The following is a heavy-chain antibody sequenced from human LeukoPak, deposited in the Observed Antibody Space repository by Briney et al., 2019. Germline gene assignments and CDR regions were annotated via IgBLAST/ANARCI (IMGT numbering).Heavy chain of an antibody. CDR3: ARAETLAAIYFDF. CDR2: IFYSGIT. V-gene: IGHV4-59*01. Sequence: SETLSLTCSVSGGSISPYYWSWIRQPPGEGLEWIGYIFYSGITTYTPSLKSRVSISLDSPKNQFFLRLTSVTAADTAMYYCARAETLAAIYFDFWGQGRLVTVSS. J-gene: IGHJ4*02. CDR1: GGSISPYY. D-gene: IGHD6-25*01.